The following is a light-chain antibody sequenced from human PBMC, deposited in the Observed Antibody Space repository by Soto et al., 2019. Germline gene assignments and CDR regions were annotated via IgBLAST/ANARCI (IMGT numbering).Light chain of an antibody. CDR1: QGISSY. CDR2: AAS. V-gene: IGKV1-9*01. CDR3: QQYGSSPRT. J-gene: IGKJ1*01. Sequence: IQLTQSPSSLSASVGDRVTITCRASQGISSYLAWYQQKPGKAPKLLIYAASTLQSGVPSRFSGSGSGTDFTLTISSLQPEDFAVYYCQQYGSSPRTVGQGTKVDIK.